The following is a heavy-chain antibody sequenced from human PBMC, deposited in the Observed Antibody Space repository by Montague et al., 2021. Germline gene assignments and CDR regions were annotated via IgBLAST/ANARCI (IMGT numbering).Heavy chain of an antibody. CDR2: IGGTSDVT. CDR3: ANSGGGGGSPRWAY. CDR1: GFIFSNYA. V-gene: IGHV3-23*01. J-gene: IGHJ4*02. D-gene: IGHD2-21*01. Sequence: SLRLSCAASGFIFSNYAMSWVRLAPGEGLEWVSLIGGTSDVTTYADSVKGRFTISRDNSKSTLWLQLNSLRAEDTGVYYCANSGGGGGSPRWAYWGQGTLVTVSS.